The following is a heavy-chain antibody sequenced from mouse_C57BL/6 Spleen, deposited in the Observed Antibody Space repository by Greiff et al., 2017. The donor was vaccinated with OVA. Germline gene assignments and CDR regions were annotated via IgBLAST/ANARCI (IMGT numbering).Heavy chain of an antibody. CDR2: IDPSDSYT. CDR3: ARCPDGYYPDY. CDR1: GYTFTSYW. J-gene: IGHJ2*01. D-gene: IGHD2-3*01. Sequence: QVQLQQPGAELVMPGASVKLSCKASGYTFTSYWMHWVKQRPGQGLEWIGEIDPSDSYTNYNQKFKGKSTLTVDKSSSTAYMQLSSLTSEDSAVYYCARCPDGYYPDYWGKGTTLTVSS. V-gene: IGHV1-69*01.